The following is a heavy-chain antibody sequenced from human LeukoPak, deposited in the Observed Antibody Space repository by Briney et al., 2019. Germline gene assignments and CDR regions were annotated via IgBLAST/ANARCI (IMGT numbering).Heavy chain of an antibody. D-gene: IGHD1-26*01. Sequence: GGSLRLSCAASGFTFSAYTMAWVRQVPGKGLDWVSSLSGSLDRTYYADSVQGRFTISRDNVKNILYLEMNTLRVEDTALYYCAKYRLGPTSEFDLWGQGTLVTVSS. J-gene: IGHJ4*02. CDR1: GFTFSAYT. CDR3: AKYRLGPTSEFDL. CDR2: LSGSLDRT. V-gene: IGHV3-23*01.